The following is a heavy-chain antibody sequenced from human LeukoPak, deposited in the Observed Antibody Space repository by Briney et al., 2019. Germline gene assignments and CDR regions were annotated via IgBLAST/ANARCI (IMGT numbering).Heavy chain of an antibody. V-gene: IGHV1-8*01. D-gene: IGHD2-2*01. J-gene: IGHJ4*02. Sequence: ASVKVSCKASGYTFTSYDINWVRQATGQGLEWMGWMNPNSGNTGYAQKFQGRVSMTRNTSISTAYMEPSSLRPEDTAVYYCARSGPYCSSTSCYRDIDYWGQGTLVTVSS. CDR1: GYTFTSYD. CDR3: ARSGPYCSSTSCYRDIDY. CDR2: MNPNSGNT.